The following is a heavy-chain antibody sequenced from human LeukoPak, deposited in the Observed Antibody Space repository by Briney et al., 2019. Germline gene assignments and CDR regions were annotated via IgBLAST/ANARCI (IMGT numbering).Heavy chain of an antibody. Sequence: SETLSLTCTVSGGSISSYYWSWIRQPPGKGLEWIGYIYCSGSTNYNPSLKSRVTISVDTSKNQFSLKLSSVTAADTAVYYCARGSATRYFDYWGQGTLVTVSS. CDR1: GGSISSYY. CDR3: ARGSATRYFDY. J-gene: IGHJ4*02. V-gene: IGHV4-59*01. D-gene: IGHD5-12*01. CDR2: IYCSGST.